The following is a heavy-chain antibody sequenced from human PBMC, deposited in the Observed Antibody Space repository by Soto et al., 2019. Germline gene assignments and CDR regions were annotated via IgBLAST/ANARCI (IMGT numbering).Heavy chain of an antibody. D-gene: IGHD4-17*01. Sequence: EVQLLESGGGLVQPGGSLRLSCAASGFTFSVYAMSWVRQAPGKGLECVSGISGSGGSTSYADSVKGRFTISRHNSKNTLSPQINSLRAEDTAVYYCAKALYGGHDYWGPGTLVTVSS. CDR2: ISGSGGST. CDR1: GFTFSVYA. CDR3: AKALYGGHDY. V-gene: IGHV3-23*01. J-gene: IGHJ4*02.